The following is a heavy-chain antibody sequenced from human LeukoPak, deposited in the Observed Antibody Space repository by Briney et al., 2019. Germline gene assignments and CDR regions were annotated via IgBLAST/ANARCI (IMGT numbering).Heavy chain of an antibody. J-gene: IGHJ4*02. Sequence: ASVTVSCKASGYTFTSYYMHWVRQAPGQGLEWMGIINPSGGSTSYAQKFQGRVTMTRDTSTSTVYMELSSLRSEDTAVYYCARDHPPYSGSYRRSYYFDYWGQGTLVTVSS. CDR3: ARDHPPYSGSYRRSYYFDY. V-gene: IGHV1-46*01. D-gene: IGHD1-26*01. CDR2: INPSGGST. CDR1: GYTFTSYY.